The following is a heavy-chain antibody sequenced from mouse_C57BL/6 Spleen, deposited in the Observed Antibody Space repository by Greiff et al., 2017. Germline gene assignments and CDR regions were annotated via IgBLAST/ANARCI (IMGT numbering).Heavy chain of an antibody. CDR2: INPNNGGT. CDR1: GYTFTDYN. CDR3: AREGYDGYSYYYAMDY. V-gene: IGHV1-22*01. J-gene: IGHJ4*01. Sequence: VQLQQSGPELVKPGASVKMSCKASGYTFTDYNMHWVKQSHGKSLEWIGYINPNNGGTSYNQKFKGKATLTVNKSSSTAYMELRSLTSEDSAVYYCAREGYDGYSYYYAMDYWGQGTSVTVSS. D-gene: IGHD2-3*01.